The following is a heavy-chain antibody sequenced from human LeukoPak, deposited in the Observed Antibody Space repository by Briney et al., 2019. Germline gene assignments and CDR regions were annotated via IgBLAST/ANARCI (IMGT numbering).Heavy chain of an antibody. CDR2: IYYSGST. Sequence: PSQTLSLTYTVSGGSISSGGYYWSWIRQHPGKGLEWIGYIYYSGSTYYNPSLKSRVTISVDTSKNQFSLKLSSVTAADTAMYYCARGGEEDYYYYGMDVWGQGTTVTVSS. D-gene: IGHD3-10*01. CDR3: ARGGEEDYYYYGMDV. CDR1: GGSISSGGYY. J-gene: IGHJ6*02. V-gene: IGHV4-31*03.